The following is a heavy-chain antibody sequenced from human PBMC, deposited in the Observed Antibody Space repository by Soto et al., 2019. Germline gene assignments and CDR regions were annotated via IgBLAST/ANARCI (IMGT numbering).Heavy chain of an antibody. D-gene: IGHD3-16*01. V-gene: IGHV2-5*02. CDR1: GFSLTTSGVG. J-gene: IGHJ4*02. CDR2: IYWDDDK. CDR3: ARGTGVGNSCYFDY. Sequence: QITLKESGPTLVNPTQTLTLTCTFSGFSLTTSGVGVGWIRQPPGKALEWLALIYWDDDKRYSPSLKSRLTITKDTSKNQVVLTMTNMDPVDTATYYCARGTGVGNSCYFDYWGQGTLVTVSS.